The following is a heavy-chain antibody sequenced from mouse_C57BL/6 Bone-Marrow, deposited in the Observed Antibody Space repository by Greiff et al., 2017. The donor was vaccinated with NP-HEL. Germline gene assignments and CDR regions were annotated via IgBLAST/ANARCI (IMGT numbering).Heavy chain of an antibody. CDR2: IDPSDSYT. CDR3: AREGNTVVEHDY. CDR1: GYTFTSYW. J-gene: IGHJ2*01. D-gene: IGHD1-1*01. Sequence: QVHVKQPGAELVKPGASVKLSCKASGYTFTSYWMQWVKQRPGQGLEWFGEIDPSDSYTNYNQKFKGKATLTVATSSSTAYMQLSSLTSEDSAVYYGAREGNTVVEHDYWGQGTTLTVSS. V-gene: IGHV1-50*01.